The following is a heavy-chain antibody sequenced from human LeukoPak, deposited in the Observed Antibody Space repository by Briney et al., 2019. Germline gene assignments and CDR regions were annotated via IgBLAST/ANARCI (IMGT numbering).Heavy chain of an antibody. CDR3: ARDPSFYSGYFNYFDY. Sequence: SETLSLTCTVSGGSVSSGSYYWSWIRQPPGKGLEWIGYIYYSGSTNHNPSLKSRVTISVDTSKNQFSLKLSSVTAADTAVYYCARDPSFYSGYFNYFDYWGQGTLVTVSS. J-gene: IGHJ4*02. V-gene: IGHV4-61*01. CDR2: IYYSGST. D-gene: IGHD5-12*01. CDR1: GGSVSSGSYY.